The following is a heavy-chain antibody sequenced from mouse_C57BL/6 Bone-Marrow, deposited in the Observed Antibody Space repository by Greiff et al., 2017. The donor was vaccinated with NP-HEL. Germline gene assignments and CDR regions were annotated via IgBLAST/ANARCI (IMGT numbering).Heavy chain of an antibody. J-gene: IGHJ4*01. D-gene: IGHD2-2*01. CDR1: GFSLTSYG. Sequence: VQGVESGPGLVAPSQSLSITCTVSGFSLTSYGVHWVRQPPGKGLEWLVVIWSDGSTTYNSALKSRLSISKDNSKSQVFLKMNSLQTDDTAMYYCARHRGDGYDGYYYAMDYWGQGTSVTVSS. CDR3: ARHRGDGYDGYYYAMDY. CDR2: IWSDGST. V-gene: IGHV2-6-1*01.